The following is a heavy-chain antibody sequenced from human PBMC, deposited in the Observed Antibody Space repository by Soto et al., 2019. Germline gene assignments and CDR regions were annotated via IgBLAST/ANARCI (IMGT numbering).Heavy chain of an antibody. J-gene: IGHJ4*02. CDR3: ARDIAEGYFDY. V-gene: IGHV3-33*01. CDR2: IWYDGSNK. CDR1: GFTFSSYG. D-gene: IGHD3-16*02. Sequence: ESGGGVVQPGRSLRLSCAASGFTFSSYGMHWVRQAPGKGLEWVAVIWYDGSNKYYADSVKGRFTISRDNSKNTLYLQMNSLRADDTAVYYCARDIAEGYFDYWGQGTLVTVSS.